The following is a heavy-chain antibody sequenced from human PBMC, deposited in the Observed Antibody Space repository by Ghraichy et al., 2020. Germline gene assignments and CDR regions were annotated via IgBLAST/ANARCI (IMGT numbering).Heavy chain of an antibody. V-gene: IGHV3-21*06. CDR3: ARRDYYYYGMDV. Sequence: GALNISCKASGFTFSRYTMNWVRQAPGKGLEWVASISTVSNYISYADSLKGRFTISRDNAKNSLVLQMSSLRAEDTAVYFCARRDYYYYGMDVWGQGTTVTVSS. J-gene: IGHJ6*02. CDR2: ISTVSNYI. CDR1: GFTFSRYT.